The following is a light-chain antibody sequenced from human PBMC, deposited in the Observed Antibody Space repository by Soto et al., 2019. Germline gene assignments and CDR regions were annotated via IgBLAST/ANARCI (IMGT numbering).Light chain of an antibody. CDR3: QQSNSFWT. J-gene: IGKJ1*01. Sequence: DIQMTQSPSTLSGSVGDRVTITCRASQTISSWLAWYQQKPGKAPKLLIYKASTLKSGVPSRFSGSGSGTEFTLTISSLQPDDSATYYCQQSNSFWTFGQGTKVDIK. V-gene: IGKV1-5*03. CDR2: KAS. CDR1: QTISSW.